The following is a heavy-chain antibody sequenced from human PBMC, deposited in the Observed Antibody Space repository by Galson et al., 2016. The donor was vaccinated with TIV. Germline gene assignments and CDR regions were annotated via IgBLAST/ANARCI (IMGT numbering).Heavy chain of an antibody. CDR1: GFTFSSYN. V-gene: IGHV3-33*08. D-gene: IGHD3-9*01. CDR3: ARDRKYYDILTAGNSYYGMDV. Sequence: LRLSCAASGFTFSSYNMHWVRQTPGKGLQWVAVIWYDGNDKYYADSVKGRFTISRDNSKNTLYLQMNSLRVEDTAVYYCARDRKYYDILTAGNSYYGMDVWGQGTTVTVSS. CDR2: IWYDGNDK. J-gene: IGHJ6*02.